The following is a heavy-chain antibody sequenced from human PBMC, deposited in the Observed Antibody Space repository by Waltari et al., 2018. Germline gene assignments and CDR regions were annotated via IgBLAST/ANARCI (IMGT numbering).Heavy chain of an antibody. CDR3: AREGAEQWVVEDYGMDV. Sequence: EVQLVESGGGLVKPGGSLRLSCVASGFKFSAYAKNWVRQAPGKGLEWVSSIGSSSSFMDYADSVRGRFTVSRDNAKNTLYLQMDTLRAEDTAVYYCAREGAEQWVVEDYGMDVWGQGTTVTVSS. D-gene: IGHD6-19*01. CDR2: IGSSSSFM. J-gene: IGHJ6*02. V-gene: IGHV3-21*02. CDR1: GFKFSAYA.